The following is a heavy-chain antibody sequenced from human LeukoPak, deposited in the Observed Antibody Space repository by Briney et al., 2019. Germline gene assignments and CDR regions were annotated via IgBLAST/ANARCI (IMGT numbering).Heavy chain of an antibody. CDR1: GFTFSSYA. CDR3: ALWMGQWQHDY. J-gene: IGHJ4*02. V-gene: IGHV3-23*01. D-gene: IGHD6-19*01. CDR2: ISGSGGST. Sequence: GGSLRLSCAASGFTFSSYAMSWVRQAPGKGLEWVSAISGSGGSTYYADSVKGRFTISRDSSKNTLYLQMNSLRAEDTAVYYCALWMGQWQHDYWGQGTLVTVSS.